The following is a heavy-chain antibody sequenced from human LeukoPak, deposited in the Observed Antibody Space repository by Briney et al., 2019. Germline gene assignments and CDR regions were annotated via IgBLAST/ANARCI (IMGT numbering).Heavy chain of an antibody. CDR3: ARESPSGSYCYYCYYMDL. D-gene: IGHD1-26*01. CDR2: IYYSGST. V-gene: IGHV4-61*08. J-gene: IGHJ6*03. CDR1: GFSLSTSGMC. Sequence: SGPALVKPTQTLTLTCTFSGFSLSTSGMCVSWIRQPPGKGLEWIGYIYYSGSTNYNLSLKSRVTISVDTSKNQFSLKLSSVTAADTAVYYCARESPSGSYCYYCYYMDLWGKGTTVTVSS.